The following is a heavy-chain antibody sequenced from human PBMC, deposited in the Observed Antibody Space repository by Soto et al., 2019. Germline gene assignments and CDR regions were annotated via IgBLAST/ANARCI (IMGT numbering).Heavy chain of an antibody. CDR2: IYTSGST. D-gene: IGHD3-3*01. J-gene: IGHJ5*02. CDR1: GGSISSYY. Sequence: QVQLQESGPGLVKPSETLSLTCTVSGGSISSYYWSWIRQPAGKGLEWIGRIYTSGSTNYNPSLKSRVTMSVDTSKNQFSLKLSSVTAADTAVYYCARGRFDFWSGYPSQNWFDPWGQGTLVTVSS. V-gene: IGHV4-4*07. CDR3: ARGRFDFWSGYPSQNWFDP.